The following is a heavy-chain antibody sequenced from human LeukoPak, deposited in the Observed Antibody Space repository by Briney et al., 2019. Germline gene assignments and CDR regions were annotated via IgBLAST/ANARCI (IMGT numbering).Heavy chain of an antibody. CDR1: GFTFSGYA. V-gene: IGHV3-23*01. CDR2: ISGSGGST. J-gene: IGHJ4*02. D-gene: IGHD1-14*01. Sequence: GGSLRLSCAASGFTFSGYAMSSVRQAPGKGLEWVSAISGSGGSTYYADSVKGRFTISRDNSKNTLYLQMNSLRAEETAVYYCANALAESSFDYWGQGTLVTVSS. CDR3: ANALAESSFDY.